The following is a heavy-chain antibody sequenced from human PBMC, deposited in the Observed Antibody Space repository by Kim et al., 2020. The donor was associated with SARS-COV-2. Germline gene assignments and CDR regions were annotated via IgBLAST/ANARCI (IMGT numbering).Heavy chain of an antibody. CDR3: ARDGGGREILTGYGYFDP. CDR1: GGSISSGSYY. J-gene: IGHJ4*02. Sequence: SETLSLTCTVSGGSISSGSYYWSWIRQPAGKGLEWIGRIYTSGSTYYNPSLKSRVTISVDTSKNQFSLKLSSVTAADTAVYYCARDGGGREILTGYGYFDPWGQGTLVTVSS. V-gene: IGHV4-61*02. D-gene: IGHD3-9*01. CDR2: IYTSGST.